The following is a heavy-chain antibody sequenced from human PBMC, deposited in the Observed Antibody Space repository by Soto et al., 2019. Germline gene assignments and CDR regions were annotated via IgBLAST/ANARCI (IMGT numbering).Heavy chain of an antibody. J-gene: IGHJ6*02. CDR3: ARLQGGFSLSGGGPDYYYYGMDV. Sequence: ASVKVSCKTSGYTFSGYYMHWVRQAPGQGLEWMGWINPNSDDTNYAQKFQGWVTMTRDTSISTAYMELGRLRSDDTAVYYCARLQGGFSLSGGGPDYYYYGMDVWGQGTTVTVSS. D-gene: IGHD3-16*01. CDR2: INPNSDDT. V-gene: IGHV1-2*04. CDR1: GYTFSGYY.